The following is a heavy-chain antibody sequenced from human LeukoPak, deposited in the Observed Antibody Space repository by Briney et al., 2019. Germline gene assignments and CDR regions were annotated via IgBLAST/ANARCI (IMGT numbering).Heavy chain of an antibody. J-gene: IGHJ4*02. V-gene: IGHV3-30*01. CDR1: GFTFSSYA. D-gene: IGHD1-1*01. CDR2: ISYDGSNK. Sequence: GGSLRLSCAASGFTFSSYAMHWVRQAPGKGLEWVAVISYDGSNKYYADSVKGRFTISRDNSKNTLYLQMNSLRAEDTAVYYCASNFEALGVFDYWGQGTLVTVSS. CDR3: ASNFEALGVFDY.